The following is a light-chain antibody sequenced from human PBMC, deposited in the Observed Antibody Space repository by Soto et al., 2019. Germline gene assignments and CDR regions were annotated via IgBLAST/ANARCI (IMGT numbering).Light chain of an antibody. J-gene: IGKJ1*01. CDR2: DAS. CDR3: QQFGSSPET. Sequence: VLTQSPGTLSLSPGERATLSCRASQSVGSSYLAWYQQKPGQAPRLLIYDASNRATGIPDRFSGSGSGTDFTLTISRLEPEDFAVYYCQQFGSSPETFGQGTK. CDR1: QSVGSSY. V-gene: IGKV3-20*01.